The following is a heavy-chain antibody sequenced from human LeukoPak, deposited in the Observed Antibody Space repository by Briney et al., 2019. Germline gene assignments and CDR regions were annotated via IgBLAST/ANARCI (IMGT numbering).Heavy chain of an antibody. CDR3: ARESSGDAFDI. CDR1: GGSISSSSYY. J-gene: IGHJ3*02. Sequence: SETLSLTCTVSGGSISSSSYYWGWIRQPPGKGLEWIGSIYYSGSTYYNPSLKSRVTISVDTSKNQFSLKLSSVTAADTAVYYCARESSGDAFDIWGQGTMVTVSS. CDR2: IYYSGST. D-gene: IGHD6-6*01. V-gene: IGHV4-39*07.